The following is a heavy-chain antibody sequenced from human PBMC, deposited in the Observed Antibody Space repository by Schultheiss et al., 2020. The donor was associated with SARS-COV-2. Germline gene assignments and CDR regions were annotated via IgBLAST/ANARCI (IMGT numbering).Heavy chain of an antibody. CDR1: GFTFSSYS. CDR3: AKEGSAVPLYYGMDV. J-gene: IGHJ6*02. D-gene: IGHD6-13*01. V-gene: IGHV3-21*04. CDR2: ISSSSSYI. Sequence: GGSLRLSCAASGFTFSSYSMNWVRQAPGKGLEWVSSISSSSSYIYYADSVKGRFTISRDNAKNSLYLQMNSLRAEDTAVYYCAKEGSAVPLYYGMDVWGQGTTVTVSS.